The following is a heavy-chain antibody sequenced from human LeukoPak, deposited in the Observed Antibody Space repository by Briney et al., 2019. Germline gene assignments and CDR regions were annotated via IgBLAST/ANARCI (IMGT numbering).Heavy chain of an antibody. Sequence: GGSLRLSCAASGFTFSSYVMSWVRQAPGKGLEWVSATTGSGDSTYYADSVKGRFTISRDNSKNTLYLQMNSLRAEDTAVYYCAKRGPAGAGKSPDYFEYWGQGTLVTVSS. D-gene: IGHD6-19*01. CDR2: TTGSGDST. V-gene: IGHV3-23*01. CDR1: GFTFSSYV. J-gene: IGHJ4*02. CDR3: AKRGPAGAGKSPDYFEY.